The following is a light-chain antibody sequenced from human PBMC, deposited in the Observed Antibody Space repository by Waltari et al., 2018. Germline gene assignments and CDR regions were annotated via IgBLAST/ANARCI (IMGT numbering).Light chain of an antibody. CDR3: QQYNFWPGFT. Sequence: EIVMTQSPATLSVSPGERVNLSCRASQSVGSNLAWYQQKPGQAPRLLIYDASTRATDIPVRFSGSGSGAEFTLTISSLQSEDFAVYYCQQYNFWPGFTFGPGTKVDIK. CDR1: QSVGSN. V-gene: IGKV3-15*01. CDR2: DAS. J-gene: IGKJ3*01.